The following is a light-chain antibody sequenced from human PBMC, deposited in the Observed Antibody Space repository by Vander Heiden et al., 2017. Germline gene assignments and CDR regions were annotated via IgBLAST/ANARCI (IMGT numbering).Light chain of an antibody. Sequence: QSVLTQPPSVSGAPGQRVTISCPGSSPNIGAGYDVHWYQQRPGTATKLLIYGNSNRPSGGPDRFSGSKSGTSASLAITGLQAEDEADYYCQSYDSSLSGWVFGGGTKLTVL. J-gene: IGLJ3*02. V-gene: IGLV1-40*01. CDR1: SPNIGAGYD. CDR2: GNS. CDR3: QSYDSSLSGWV.